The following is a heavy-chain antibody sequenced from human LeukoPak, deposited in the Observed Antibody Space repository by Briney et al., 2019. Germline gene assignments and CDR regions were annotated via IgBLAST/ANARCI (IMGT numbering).Heavy chain of an antibody. CDR3: ARLNMVRGTNWFDP. CDR2: IYYSGST. Sequence: SETLSLTCTVSGGSISSYYWSWIRQPPRKGLEWIGYIYYSGSTNYNPSLQSRVTISIDTSKNQFSLKLSSVTAADTAVYYCARLNMVRGTNWFDPWGQGTLVTVSS. D-gene: IGHD3-10*01. CDR1: GGSISSYY. V-gene: IGHV4-59*01. J-gene: IGHJ5*02.